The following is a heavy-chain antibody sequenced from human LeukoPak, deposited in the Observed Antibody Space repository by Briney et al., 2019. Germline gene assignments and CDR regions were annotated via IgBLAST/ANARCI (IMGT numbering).Heavy chain of an antibody. J-gene: IGHJ6*03. D-gene: IGHD5-18*01. CDR1: GYTFTGYY. CDR3: ARVEYSYGYGNYYYMDV. V-gene: IGHV1-2*02. Sequence: GASVKVSCKASGYTFTGYYMHWVRQAPGQGLEWMGWIYPNSGGTKYAQKFQGRVTMTRDTSISTAYLELSRLRSDDTAVYYCARVEYSYGYGNYYYMDVWGKGTTVTVSS. CDR2: IYPNSGGT.